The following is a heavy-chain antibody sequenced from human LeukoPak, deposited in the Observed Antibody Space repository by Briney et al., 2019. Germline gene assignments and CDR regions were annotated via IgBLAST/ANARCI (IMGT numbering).Heavy chain of an antibody. V-gene: IGHV1-3*01. CDR1: GYTFTSYA. Sequence: VASVKVSCKASGYTFTSYAMHWVRQAPGQRLEWMGWINAGNGNTKYSQKFQGRVTITRDTSASTAYMELSSVRSEDTAVYYCARDGEYSSSWYYAFDLWGQGTMVTVSS. J-gene: IGHJ3*01. CDR3: ARDGEYSSSWYYAFDL. CDR2: INAGNGNT. D-gene: IGHD6-13*01.